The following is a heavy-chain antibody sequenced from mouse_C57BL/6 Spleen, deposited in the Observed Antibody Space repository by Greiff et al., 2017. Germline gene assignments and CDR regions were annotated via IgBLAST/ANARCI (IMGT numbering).Heavy chain of an antibody. J-gene: IGHJ4*01. CDR1: GYTFTSYW. CDR2: IHPNSGST. D-gene: IGHD2-5*01. V-gene: IGHV1-64*01. CDR3: ATDYSNNLGYAMDY. Sequence: QVQLQQPGAELVKPGASVKLSCKASGYTFTSYWMHWVKQRPGQGLEWIGMIHPNSGSTNYNEKFKSKATLTVDKSSSTAYMQLSSLTSEDSAVYYCATDYSNNLGYAMDYWGQGTSVTVSS.